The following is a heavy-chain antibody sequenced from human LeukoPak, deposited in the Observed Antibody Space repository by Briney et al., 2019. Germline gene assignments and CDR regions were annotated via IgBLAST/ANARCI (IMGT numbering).Heavy chain of an antibody. Sequence: PSETLSLTCTVSDDSISRSSYYWGWIRQTPGKGLEWIGSIYYTGRTHYSPSLQTRVTMSVDTSKKQFSLKLSSVTAADTAVYYCAREAPRYGSGSYYSNWFDPWGQGTLVTVSS. D-gene: IGHD3-10*01. CDR1: DDSISRSSYY. CDR3: AREAPRYGSGSYYSNWFDP. V-gene: IGHV4-39*07. J-gene: IGHJ5*02. CDR2: IYYTGRT.